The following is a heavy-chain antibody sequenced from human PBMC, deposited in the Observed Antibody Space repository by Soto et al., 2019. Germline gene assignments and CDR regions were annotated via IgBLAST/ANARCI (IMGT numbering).Heavy chain of an antibody. CDR3: AISFFDILTGNSFDY. CDR1: GGIFHGYG. CDR2: IRFDGSNE. Sequence: PGGSLRLSCAVPGGIFHGYGMHWVRQAPGKGLEWVAIIRFDGSNEEYADSVKGRFTISRDNSKNTLYLQMNTLGAEDTAVYCCAISFFDILTGNSFDYWGQGTLVNVSS. D-gene: IGHD3-9*01. J-gene: IGHJ4*02. V-gene: IGHV3-30*02.